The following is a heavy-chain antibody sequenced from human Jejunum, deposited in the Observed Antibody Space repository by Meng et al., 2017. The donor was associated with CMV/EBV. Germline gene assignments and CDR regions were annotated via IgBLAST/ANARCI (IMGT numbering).Heavy chain of an antibody. CDR2: INEDEDEK. D-gene: IGHD3-10*01. Sequence: WMGWVRQAPGKGLEWVANINEDEDEKTFLDSVKGRFTISRDNAKNSLYLQMNSLTTEDTALYYCAKDLYGGEMYYNVRLGDSPFHVWGQGTMVTVSS. CDR3: AKDLYGGEMYYNVRLGDSPFHV. V-gene: IGHV3-7*03. CDR1: W. J-gene: IGHJ3*01.